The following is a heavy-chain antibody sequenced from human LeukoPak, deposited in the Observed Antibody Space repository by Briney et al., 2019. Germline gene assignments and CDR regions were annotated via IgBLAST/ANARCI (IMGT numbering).Heavy chain of an antibody. CDR3: ARVKYCSSTRCPGLAFDI. V-gene: IGHV4-30-2*01. D-gene: IGHD2-2*01. J-gene: IGHJ3*02. CDR1: GGPISSGYYS. Sequence: SETLSLTCTVSGGPISSGYYSWSWIRQPPGKGLEWIGYLYHSGGTSYKSSLESRVTISVDRSRNQLSLKLNSVTAADTAVYYCARVKYCSSTRCPGLAFDIWGQGTMAIVSS. CDR2: LYHSGGT.